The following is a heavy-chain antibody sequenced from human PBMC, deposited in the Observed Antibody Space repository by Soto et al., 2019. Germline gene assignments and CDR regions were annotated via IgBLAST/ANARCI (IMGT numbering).Heavy chain of an antibody. V-gene: IGHV4-31*03. J-gene: IGHJ5*02. CDR1: GGSISSGGYY. CDR2: IYYSGST. Sequence: PSETLSLTCTVSGGSISSGGYYWSWIRQHPGKGLEWIGYIYYSGSTYYNPSLKSRVTISVDTSKNQFSLKLSSVTAADTAVYYCARENYDILTGYPHLAWFDPWGQGTLVTV. D-gene: IGHD3-9*01. CDR3: ARENYDILTGYPHLAWFDP.